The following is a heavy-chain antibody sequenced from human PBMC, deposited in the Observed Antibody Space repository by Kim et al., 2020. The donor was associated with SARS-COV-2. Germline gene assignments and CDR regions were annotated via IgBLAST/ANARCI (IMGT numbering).Heavy chain of an antibody. CDR2: IKSDGSDT. CDR3: ARGSVQHGFDP. D-gene: IGHD2-15*01. CDR1: GFTFSSYW. V-gene: IGHV3-74*01. J-gene: IGHJ5*02. Sequence: GGSLRLSCEASGFTFSSYWMNWVRQGPGKGLVWVSRIKSDGSDTHYADSVKGRFTISRDNAKNTLHLQLNSLGVEDTAIYYCARGSVQHGFDPWGQGTLVTVSS.